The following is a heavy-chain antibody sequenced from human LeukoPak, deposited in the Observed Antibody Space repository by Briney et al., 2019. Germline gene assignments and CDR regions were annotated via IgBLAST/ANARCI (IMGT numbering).Heavy chain of an antibody. CDR2: ISSSSSYI. Sequence: PGGSLRLSCAASGFTFSSYSMNWVRQAPGKGLEWVSSISSSSSYIYYADSVKGRFTISRDNAKNSLYLQMNSLRAEDTAVYYCARDGAVAGTGYWFDPWGQGTLVTVSS. D-gene: IGHD6-19*01. J-gene: IGHJ5*02. CDR3: ARDGAVAGTGYWFDP. V-gene: IGHV3-21*01. CDR1: GFTFSSYS.